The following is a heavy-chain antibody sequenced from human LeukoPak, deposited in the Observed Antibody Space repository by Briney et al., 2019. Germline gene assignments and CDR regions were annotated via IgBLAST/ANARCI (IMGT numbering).Heavy chain of an antibody. D-gene: IGHD3-10*01. J-gene: IGHJ5*02. CDR3: ARDFSNRLVRLSDWFDP. V-gene: IGHV1-2*02. CDR2: INPNSGGT. CDR1: GYTFTGYY. Sequence: ASVKVSCKASGYTFTGYYMHWVRQAPGQGLEWMGWINPNSGGTNYAQKFQGRVTMTRDTSISTAYMELGRLRSDDTAVYYCARDFSNRLVRLSDWFDPWGQGTLVTVSS.